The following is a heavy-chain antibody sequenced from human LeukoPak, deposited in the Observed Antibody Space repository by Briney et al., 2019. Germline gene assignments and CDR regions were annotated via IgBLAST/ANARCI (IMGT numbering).Heavy chain of an antibody. CDR3: AREVREYYYDSSGYYQSDY. CDR2: IYHSGST. D-gene: IGHD3-22*01. Sequence: SETLSLTCTVSGYSISSGYYWGWIRQPPGKGLYWIGSIYHSGSTYYNPSLKSRVTISVDTSKNQFSLKLSSVTAADTAVYYCAREVREYYYDSSGYYQSDYWGQGTLVTVSS. J-gene: IGHJ4*02. CDR1: GYSISSGYY. V-gene: IGHV4-38-2*02.